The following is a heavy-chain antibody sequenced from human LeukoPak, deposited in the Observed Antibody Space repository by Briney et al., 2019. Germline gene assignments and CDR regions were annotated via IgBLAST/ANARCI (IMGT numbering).Heavy chain of an antibody. Sequence: AGGSLRLSCAASGFTVSSNYMSWVRQAPGKGLEWVSVIYSGGSTYYADSVKGRFTISRHNSKNTLYLQMNSLGAEDTAVYYCARDLVYGMDVWGQGTTVTVSS. CDR1: GFTVSSNY. V-gene: IGHV3-53*04. J-gene: IGHJ6*02. CDR2: IYSGGST. CDR3: ARDLVYGMDV. D-gene: IGHD2-2*01.